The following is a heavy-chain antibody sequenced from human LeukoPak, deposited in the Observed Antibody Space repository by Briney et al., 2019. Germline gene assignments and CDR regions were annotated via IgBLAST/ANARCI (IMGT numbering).Heavy chain of an antibody. CDR3: ARLTKRNDPFAI. CDR1: GDSINNYY. J-gene: IGHJ3*02. Sequence: SETLSLTCSVSGDSINNYYWSWIRQPPGKGLEWIGYIYYSGSTNYNPSLKGRLTISVDTSKNQFSLKLGSVTAADTAVYYCARLTKRNDPFAIWGQGTMVTVSS. CDR2: IYYSGST. V-gene: IGHV4-59*01. D-gene: IGHD1-14*01.